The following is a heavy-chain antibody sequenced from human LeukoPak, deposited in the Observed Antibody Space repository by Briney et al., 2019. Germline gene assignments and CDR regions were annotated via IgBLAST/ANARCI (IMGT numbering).Heavy chain of an antibody. CDR3: ARTLIPWVESGDLFGAAAGTLGVDV. CDR2: ISSSSSYI. J-gene: IGHJ6*02. D-gene: IGHD6-13*01. CDR1: GFTFSSYS. V-gene: IGHV3-21*04. Sequence: GGSLRLSCAASGFTFSSYSMNWVRQAPGKGLEWVSSISSSSSYIYYADSVKGRFTISRHNSKNTLYLQMNSLRAEDTAVYYCARTLIPWVESGDLFGAAAGTLGVDVWGQGTTVTVSS.